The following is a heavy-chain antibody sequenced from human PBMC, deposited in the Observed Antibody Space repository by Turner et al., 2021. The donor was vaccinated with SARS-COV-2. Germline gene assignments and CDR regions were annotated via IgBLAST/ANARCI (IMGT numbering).Heavy chain of an antibody. CDR2: IGGGGRRA. J-gene: IGHJ5*02. Sequence: EVQLLESGGGVVQPGGSLRLSCAVSGFTFSAYAMMWVRQAPEKGLEWVSTIGGGGRRADYAESVKGRFTVSIDYSKSTLNLQLNSLRVEDTAIYYCAKGRDWIQGYWFDHWGRGTPVTVSS. CDR3: AKGRDWIQGYWFDH. V-gene: IGHV3-23*01. CDR1: GFTFSAYA. D-gene: IGHD5-18*01.